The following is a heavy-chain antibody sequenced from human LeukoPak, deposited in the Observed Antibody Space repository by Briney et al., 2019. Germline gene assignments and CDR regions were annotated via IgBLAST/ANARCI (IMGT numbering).Heavy chain of an antibody. J-gene: IGHJ1*01. D-gene: IGHD2-2*01. CDR1: GFTFSSYG. Sequence: GGSLRLSCAASGFTFSSYGMHWVRQAPGKGLEWVAFIRYDGSNKYYADSVKGRFTISRDNSKNTLYLQMNSLRAEDTAVYYCAKDLGYCSSTSCLPGYFQHWGQGTLVTVSS. CDR2: IRYDGSNK. V-gene: IGHV3-30*02. CDR3: AKDLGYCSSTSCLPGYFQH.